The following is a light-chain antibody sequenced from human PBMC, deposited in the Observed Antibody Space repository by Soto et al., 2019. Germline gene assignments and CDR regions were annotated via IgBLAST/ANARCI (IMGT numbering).Light chain of an antibody. Sequence: EFVLTQSPGTLSLSPGERATLSCRASQSLTNSFMAWYQQKPGQAPRLLIYDTSSRASGIPDRFSGSGSGTDFTLTISRLETEDFAVFYCQQYGSSPYTFGQGTKVDIK. CDR2: DTS. CDR3: QQYGSSPYT. J-gene: IGKJ2*01. V-gene: IGKV3-20*01. CDR1: QSLTNSF.